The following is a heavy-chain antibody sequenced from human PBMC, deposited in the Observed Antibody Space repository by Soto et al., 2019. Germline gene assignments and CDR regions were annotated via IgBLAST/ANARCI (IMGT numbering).Heavy chain of an antibody. CDR1: GYTFTSYG. Sequence: GASVKVSCKASGYTFTSYGISWVRQAPGQGLEWMGWISAYNGNTNYAQKLQGRVTMTTDTSTSTAYTELRSLRSDDTAVYYCAREGDYVWGSYRFGAEWLYYYYGMDVWGQGTTVTVSS. J-gene: IGHJ6*02. CDR2: ISAYNGNT. D-gene: IGHD3-16*02. CDR3: AREGDYVWGSYRFGAEWLYYYYGMDV. V-gene: IGHV1-18*01.